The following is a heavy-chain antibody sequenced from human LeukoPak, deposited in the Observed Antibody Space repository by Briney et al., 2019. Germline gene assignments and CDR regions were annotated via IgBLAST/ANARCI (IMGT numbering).Heavy chain of an antibody. D-gene: IGHD6-19*01. J-gene: IGHJ4*02. CDR1: RGTFSNYA. CDR3: ASEQASSGWLDY. Sequence: ASVKVSCKASRGTFSNYAISWVRQAPGQGLEWMGGIIPIFGTANYAQRFQGRVTITADESTSTAYMELSSLRSEDTAVYYCASEQASSGWLDYWGQGTLVTVSS. V-gene: IGHV1-69*13. CDR2: IIPIFGTA.